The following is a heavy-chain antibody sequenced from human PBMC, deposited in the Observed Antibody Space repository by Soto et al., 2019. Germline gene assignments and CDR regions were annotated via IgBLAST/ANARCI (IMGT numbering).Heavy chain of an antibody. V-gene: IGHV3-23*01. CDR1: GFTFINYG. Sequence: GGSLRLSCAASGFTFINYGMNWVRQAPGKGLEWVSALDGGGDTTFYADSVKGRFTISRDNSKNTLYLQMNSLRAADTAVYYCAKESGPRKPFDFWGQGTLVTVSS. J-gene: IGHJ4*01. CDR2: LDGGGDTT. CDR3: AKESGPRKPFDF.